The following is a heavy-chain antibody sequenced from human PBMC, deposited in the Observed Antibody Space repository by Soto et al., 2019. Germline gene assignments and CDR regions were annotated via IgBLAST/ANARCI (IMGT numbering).Heavy chain of an antibody. J-gene: IGHJ6*03. D-gene: IGHD2-2*01. CDR1: GGSISSYY. CDR2: IYYSGST. Sequence: SETLSLTCTVSGGSISSYYWSWIRQPPGKGLEWIGYIYYSGSTNYNPSLKSRVTISVDTSKNQLSLKLSSVTAADTAVYYCAREGGIGVPAVKHRSYYYYYMDVWGKGTTVTVSS. CDR3: AREGGIGVPAVKHRSYYYYYMDV. V-gene: IGHV4-59*01.